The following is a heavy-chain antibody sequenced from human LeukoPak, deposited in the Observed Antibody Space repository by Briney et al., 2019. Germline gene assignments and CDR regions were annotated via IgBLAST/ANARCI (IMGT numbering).Heavy chain of an antibody. J-gene: IGHJ3*02. D-gene: IGHD3-3*01. V-gene: IGHV1-18*01. Sequence: ASVKVSCKASGYTFTSYGISWVRQAPGQGLEWMGWISAYNGNTNYAQKLQGRVTMTTDTSTSTAYMELRSLRSDDTAVYYCARAIESYYDFWSGRPGDAFDTWGQGTMVTVSS. CDR2: ISAYNGNT. CDR3: ARAIESYYDFWSGRPGDAFDT. CDR1: GYTFTSYG.